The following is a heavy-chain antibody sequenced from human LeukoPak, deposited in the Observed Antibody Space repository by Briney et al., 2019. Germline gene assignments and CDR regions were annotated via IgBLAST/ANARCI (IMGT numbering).Heavy chain of an antibody. V-gene: IGHV3-23*01. CDR1: GFTFSNFD. J-gene: IGHJ4*02. Sequence: PGGSLRLSCTASGFTFSNFDMGWVRQAPGKGLEWVSAITNRGDGTYFADSVKGRVTISRDNSKNTLYLQMNSLRAEDTAVYYCAKDLYCSSTSCHGGFDYWGQGTLVTVSS. CDR2: ITNRGDGT. CDR3: AKDLYCSSTSCHGGFDY. D-gene: IGHD2-2*01.